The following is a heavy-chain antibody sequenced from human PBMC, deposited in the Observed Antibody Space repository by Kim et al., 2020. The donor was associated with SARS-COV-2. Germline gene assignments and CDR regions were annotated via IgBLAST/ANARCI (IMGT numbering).Heavy chain of an antibody. CDR3: ARARAPIGFPDYGDYSIYYYGMDV. CDR2: INAGNGNT. J-gene: IGHJ6*02. Sequence: ASVKVSCKASGYTFTSYAMHWVRQAPGQRLEWMGWINAGNGNTKYSQKFQGRVTITRDTSASTAYMELSSLRSEDTAVYYCARARAPIGFPDYGDYSIYYYGMDVWGQGTTVTVSS. D-gene: IGHD4-17*01. CDR1: GYTFTSYA. V-gene: IGHV1-3*01.